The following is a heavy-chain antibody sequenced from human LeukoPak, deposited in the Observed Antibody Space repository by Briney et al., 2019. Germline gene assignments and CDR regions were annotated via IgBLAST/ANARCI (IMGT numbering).Heavy chain of an antibody. D-gene: IGHD3-9*01. J-gene: IGHJ4*02. CDR2: ISSSGGST. Sequence: GGSLRLSCAASGFTFSSYAMSWVRQAPGKGLEWVSAISSSGGSTYYADSVKGRFTISGDNSKNTLYLQMNSLRAEDTAVYYCAKDYDILTGYSFDYWGQGTLVTVSS. CDR1: GFTFSSYA. CDR3: AKDYDILTGYSFDY. V-gene: IGHV3-23*01.